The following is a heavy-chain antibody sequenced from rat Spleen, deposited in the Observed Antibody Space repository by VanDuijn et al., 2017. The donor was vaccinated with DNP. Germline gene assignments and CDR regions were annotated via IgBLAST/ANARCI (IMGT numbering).Heavy chain of an antibody. J-gene: IGHJ3*01. Sequence: QVQLKESGPGLVQPSQTLSLTCTVSGLSLTNFDFHWIRQPPGKGLEWMGAIWSGGSTDYNSALKSRLSISRDTSKSQVYLKMNSLQTEDTATYYCARDTEGTRFAYWGQGTLVTVSS. D-gene: IGHD1-11*01. V-gene: IGHV2-30*01. CDR3: ARDTEGTRFAY. CDR1: GLSLTNFD. CDR2: IWSGGST.